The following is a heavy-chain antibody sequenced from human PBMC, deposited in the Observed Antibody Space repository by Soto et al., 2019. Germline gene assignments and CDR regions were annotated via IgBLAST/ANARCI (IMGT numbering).Heavy chain of an antibody. D-gene: IGHD3-22*01. CDR3: ARLPLTYYYDSSGYYYGRIYYYGMDV. CDR1: GYSFTSYW. Sequence: GESLKIHCKGSGYSFTSYWISWVRQMPGKGLEWMGRIDPSDSYTNYSPFFQGHVTISADKSISTAYLQWSSLKASDTAMYYCARLPLTYYYDSSGYYYGRIYYYGMDVWGQGATVTVSS. V-gene: IGHV5-10-1*01. J-gene: IGHJ6*02. CDR2: IDPSDSYT.